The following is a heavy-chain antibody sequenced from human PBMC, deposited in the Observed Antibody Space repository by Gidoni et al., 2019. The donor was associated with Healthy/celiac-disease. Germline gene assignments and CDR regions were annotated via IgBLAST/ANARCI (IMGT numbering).Heavy chain of an antibody. CDR3: AKDRRDCWSGYTGY. V-gene: IGHV3-30*18. CDR1: GFPFRSYG. Sequence: QVQLVESGGGVVQPGRSLRRSCAASGFPFRSYGMHWVRQAPGKGLEWVAVISDDGSNKYYADSVKGRFTISRDNSKNTLYLQMNSLRAEDTAVYYCAKDRRDCWSGYTGYWGQGTLVTVSS. CDR2: ISDDGSNK. J-gene: IGHJ4*02. D-gene: IGHD3-3*01.